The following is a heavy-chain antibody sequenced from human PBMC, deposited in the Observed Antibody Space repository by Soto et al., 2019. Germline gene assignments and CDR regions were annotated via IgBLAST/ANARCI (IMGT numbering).Heavy chain of an antibody. CDR1: GFKFDDYG. D-gene: IGHD6-19*01. CDR3: VKDALTAVAFYFDY. CDR2: LSKDSLSI. V-gene: IGHV3-9*01. J-gene: IGHJ4*01. Sequence: GGSLRLSCVVSGFKFDDYGMHWVRHTPGKGLEWIAGLSKDSLSISYGAYMKGRFTISRDNAKNSLYLQLNSPRPEDTALYYCVKDALTAVAFYFDYWGRGALVTVSS.